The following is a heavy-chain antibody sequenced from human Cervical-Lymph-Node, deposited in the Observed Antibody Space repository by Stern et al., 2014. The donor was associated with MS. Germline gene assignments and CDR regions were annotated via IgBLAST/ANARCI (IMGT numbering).Heavy chain of an antibody. Sequence: QVTLRESGPTLVKPTQTLTLTCTFSGFSLTTTGLGVAWIRQPPGKALEWLALSYWDDEKRYTPSLKSRLTITKDTSKNQVVLTMTNVDPVDTATYYCAHVGFSRGYIFGVFDYWGQGTLVTVSS. CDR3: AHVGFSRGYIFGVFDY. D-gene: IGHD5-18*01. CDR1: GFSLTTTGLG. CDR2: SYWDDEK. V-gene: IGHV2-5*02. J-gene: IGHJ4*02.